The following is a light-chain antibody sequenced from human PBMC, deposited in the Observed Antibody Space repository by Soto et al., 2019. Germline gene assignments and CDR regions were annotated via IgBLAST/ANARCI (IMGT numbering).Light chain of an antibody. V-gene: IGLV3-1*01. CDR2: QDS. Sequence: SYELTQPPSVSVSPGQTASITCSGEKLGDKYACWYQQKPGQSPELVIYQDSKRPSGIPERFSGSNSGNTATLTISGTQAMDEADYYCQAWDRNTYVFGTGTKVTVL. CDR3: QAWDRNTYV. CDR1: KLGDKY. J-gene: IGLJ1*01.